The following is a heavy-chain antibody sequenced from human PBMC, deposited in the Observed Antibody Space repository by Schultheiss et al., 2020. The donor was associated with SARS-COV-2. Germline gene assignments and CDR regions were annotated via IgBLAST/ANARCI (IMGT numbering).Heavy chain of an antibody. D-gene: IGHD1-26*01. CDR1: GFTFSSYS. V-gene: IGHV3-21*01. CDR3: AKEDTVGAHRVYYYYGMDV. J-gene: IGHJ6*02. CDR2: ISSSSSYI. Sequence: GGSLRLSCAASGFTFSSYSMNWVRQAPGKGLEWVSSISSSSSYIYYADSVKGRFTISRDNSKNTLYLQMNSLRAEDTAVYYCAKEDTVGAHRVYYYYGMDVWGQGTTVTVSS.